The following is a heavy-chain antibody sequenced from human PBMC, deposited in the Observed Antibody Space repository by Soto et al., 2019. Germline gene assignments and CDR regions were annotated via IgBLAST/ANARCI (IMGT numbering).Heavy chain of an antibody. CDR3: ARYAGSSWFDY. D-gene: IGHD6-13*01. V-gene: IGHV4-59*01. CDR1: GGSISTYY. Sequence: SETLSLTCTISGGSISTYYWSWFRQPPGKGLEWIGYINYSGRTNYNPSLKSRVTMSLDTSKNQFSLKLRSVTAADTAVFYCARYAGSSWFDYWGQGTLVTVSS. J-gene: IGHJ4*02. CDR2: INYSGRT.